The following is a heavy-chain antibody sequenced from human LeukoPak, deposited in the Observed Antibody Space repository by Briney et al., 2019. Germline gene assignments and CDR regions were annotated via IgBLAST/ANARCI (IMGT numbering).Heavy chain of an antibody. J-gene: IGHJ4*02. CDR3: VNGGFYDSGSHFKIGGH. Sequence: GGSLRLSCAASGFTFSSYAMHWVRQAPGKGLEWVAVISYDGSNKYYADSVKGRFTISTDNSKNTVYLQMSSLRPEDTAVYYCVNGGFYDSGSHFKIGGHWGQGTLVTVSS. D-gene: IGHD3-10*01. V-gene: IGHV3-30*14. CDR2: ISYDGSNK. CDR1: GFTFSSYA.